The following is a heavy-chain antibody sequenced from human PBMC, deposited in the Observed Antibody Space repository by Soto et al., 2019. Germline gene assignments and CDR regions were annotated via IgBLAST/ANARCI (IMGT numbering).Heavy chain of an antibody. CDR2: ISSSSSTI. CDR3: ARDSVWAARRPFDY. D-gene: IGHD6-6*01. J-gene: IGHJ4*02. Sequence: EVQLVESGGGLVKPGGSLRLSCSASVFTFSSYSMNWVRQAPGKGLEWVSYISSSSSTIYYADSVKGRFTISRDNAKNSLYLQMNSLRDEDTAVYYCARDSVWAARRPFDYWGQGTLVTVSS. V-gene: IGHV3-48*02. CDR1: VFTFSSYS.